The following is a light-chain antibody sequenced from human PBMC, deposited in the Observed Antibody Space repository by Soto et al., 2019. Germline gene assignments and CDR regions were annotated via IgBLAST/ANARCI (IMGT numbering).Light chain of an antibody. J-gene: IGLJ3*02. Sequence: QSVLTQPASVSGSPGQSITISCTGTSRDVGGYNYVSWYQHHPGEAPKLMIYEVTNRPSGVSNRFSGSKSGNTASLTISGLQPEDESHYYCSSFTSTKTVVFGGGTKLTVL. CDR3: SSFTSTKTVV. V-gene: IGLV2-14*01. CDR1: SRDVGGYNY. CDR2: EVT.